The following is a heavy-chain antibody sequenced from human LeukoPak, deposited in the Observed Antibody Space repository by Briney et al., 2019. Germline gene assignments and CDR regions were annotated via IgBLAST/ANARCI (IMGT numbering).Heavy chain of an antibody. CDR2: IWYDGSKT. Sequence: PGGSLRLSCAASGFTFSNYGMHWVRQAPGNGLEWVAVIWYDGSKTYYADSVKGRFTISRDNSKNTLYLQMSSLRAEDTAVYYCVRDRYYGSENYYYYYYMDVWGKGTTVTVSS. J-gene: IGHJ6*03. V-gene: IGHV3-33*01. CDR1: GFTFSNYG. CDR3: VRDRYYGSENYYYYYYMDV. D-gene: IGHD3-10*01.